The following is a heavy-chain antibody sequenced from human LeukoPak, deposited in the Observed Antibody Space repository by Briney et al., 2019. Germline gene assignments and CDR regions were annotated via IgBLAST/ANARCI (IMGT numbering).Heavy chain of an antibody. CDR1: GFTFSTYW. CDR3: ARSRGTYSSTCTDV. J-gene: IGHJ6*02. Sequence: QPGRSLRLSCAASGFTFSTYWMPWVRQVPGKGLVWVSRINSDGSSPSYADSVKGRFTISRDNAKNTLYLQMNSLRAEDTAVYYCARSRGTYSSTCTDVWGQGTTVTVSS. CDR2: INSDGSSP. V-gene: IGHV3-74*01. D-gene: IGHD6-13*01.